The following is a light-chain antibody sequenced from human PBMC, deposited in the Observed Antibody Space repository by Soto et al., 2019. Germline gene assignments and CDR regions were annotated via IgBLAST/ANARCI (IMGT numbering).Light chain of an antibody. Sequence: EIVLTQSPGTLSLSPGERATLSCRASQSVSGFFLAWYQQKPGQAPRLLIYAASRRATGIPDRFSGSGSGTDFTLTISRLEPEDFAVYYCQQYGGSPRTFGQGTKVEVK. J-gene: IGKJ1*01. CDR2: AAS. CDR3: QQYGGSPRT. CDR1: QSVSGFF. V-gene: IGKV3-20*01.